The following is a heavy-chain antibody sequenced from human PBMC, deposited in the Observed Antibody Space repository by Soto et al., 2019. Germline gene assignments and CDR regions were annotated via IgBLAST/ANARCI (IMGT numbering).Heavy chain of an antibody. CDR2: INPNSGGT. CDR3: ARVREVVGLAVAGYYYYGMDV. CDR1: GYTFTGYY. V-gene: IGHV1-2*04. J-gene: IGHJ6*02. D-gene: IGHD6-19*01. Sequence: ASVKVSCKASGYTFTGYYMHWVRQAPGQGLEWMGWINPNSGGTNYAQKFQGWVTMTRDTSISTAYMELSRLRSDDTAVYYCARVREVVGLAVAGYYYYGMDVWGQGTTVTVSS.